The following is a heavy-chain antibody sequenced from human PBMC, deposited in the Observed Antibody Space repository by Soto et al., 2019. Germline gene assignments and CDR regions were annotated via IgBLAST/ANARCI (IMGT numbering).Heavy chain of an antibody. J-gene: IGHJ6*02. CDR2: ISSSSSYI. Sequence: PGGSLRLSCAASGFTFSSYSMNWVRQAPGKGLEWVSSISSSSSYIYYADSVKGRFTISRDNAKNSLYLQMDSLRAEDTAVYYCARDKTTGRYYYYGMDVWGQGTTVTVSS. CDR1: GFTFSSYS. CDR3: ARDKTTGRYYYYGMDV. V-gene: IGHV3-21*01. D-gene: IGHD4-17*01.